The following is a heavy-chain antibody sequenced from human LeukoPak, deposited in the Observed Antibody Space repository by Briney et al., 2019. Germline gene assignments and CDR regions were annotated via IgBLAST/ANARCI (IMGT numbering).Heavy chain of an antibody. CDR3: ARDPLVELVPVGAFDI. J-gene: IGHJ3*02. CDR2: ISYDGSNK. V-gene: IGHV3-30*04. D-gene: IGHD1-7*01. Sequence: GGSLRLSCAASGFTFSSYAMHWVRQAPGKGLEWVAVISYDGSNKYYADYVKGRFTISRDNSKNTLCLQMNSLRAEDTAVYYCARDPLVELVPVGAFDIWGQGTMVTVSS. CDR1: GFTFSSYA.